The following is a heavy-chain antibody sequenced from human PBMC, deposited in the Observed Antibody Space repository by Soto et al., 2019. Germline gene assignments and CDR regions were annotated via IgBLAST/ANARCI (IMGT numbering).Heavy chain of an antibody. CDR3: GRRNRKSSSSGWGGGFDY. CDR2: IWSDGSDK. CDR1: GFTFSDSG. Sequence: QVQLVESGGGVVQPGGSLRLSCATSGFTFSDSGMHWVRQAPGKGLEWVAVIWSDGSDKSYADSVEGRFTISRDNSKKTLFVQMERRRAEDTAVYYCGRRNRKSSSSGWGGGFDYWGQGTLVTVSS. J-gene: IGHJ4*02. D-gene: IGHD6-6*01. V-gene: IGHV3-33*01.